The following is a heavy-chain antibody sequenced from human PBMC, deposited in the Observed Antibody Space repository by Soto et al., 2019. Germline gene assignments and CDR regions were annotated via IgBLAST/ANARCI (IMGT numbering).Heavy chain of an antibody. J-gene: IGHJ4*02. CDR2: ITSGSSYI. V-gene: IGHV3-21*01. CDR3: ARSSFEY. CDR1: GFTFSGYT. Sequence: GGSLRLSCAASGFTFSGYTMNWVRQAPGKGLEWVSSITSGSSYIYYADSVKGRCTISRYNAKNSLYLQINSLRAEDTAMYYCARSSFEYWGQGTLVTVSS.